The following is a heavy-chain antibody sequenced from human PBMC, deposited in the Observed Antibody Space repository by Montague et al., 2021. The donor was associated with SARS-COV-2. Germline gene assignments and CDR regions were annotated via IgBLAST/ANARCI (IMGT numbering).Heavy chain of an antibody. J-gene: IGHJ4*02. CDR3: AMLYGGGGGRGY. CDR2: IGST. V-gene: IGHV4-59*01. Sequence: SETLSLTCTVSGGSIDGNHWTWVRQSPGKGLEWIGQIGSTNYNPSLESRISTSEDTSKSQFSLNLASVTAADSAIYYCAMLYGGGGGRGYWGQGTLVTVSS. CDR1: GGSIDGNH. D-gene: IGHD4-23*01.